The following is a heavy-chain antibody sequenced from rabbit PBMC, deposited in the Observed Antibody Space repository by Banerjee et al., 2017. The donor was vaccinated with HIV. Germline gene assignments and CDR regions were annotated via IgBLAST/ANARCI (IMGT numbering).Heavy chain of an antibody. CDR3: ARAPAGSNSADQDTFNL. CDR2: IYAGSSGST. J-gene: IGHJ4*01. CDR1: GFSFSSSYY. D-gene: IGHD4-2*01. V-gene: IGHV1S40*01. Sequence: QSLEESGGDLVKPGASLTLTCTASGFSFSSSYYMCWVRQAPGKGLEWIACIYAGSSGSTYYASWAKGRFTISKTSSTTVTLQMTSLTAADTATYFCARAPAGSNSADQDTFNLWGPGTLVTVS.